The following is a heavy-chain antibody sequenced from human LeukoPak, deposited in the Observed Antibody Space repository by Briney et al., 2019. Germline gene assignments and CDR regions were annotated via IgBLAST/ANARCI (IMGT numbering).Heavy chain of an antibody. D-gene: IGHD5-24*01. V-gene: IGHV4-4*02. CDR1: GGSISSSNW. CDR3: ARSRWLQFGGNYFDY. CDR2: IYHSGST. J-gene: IGHJ4*02. Sequence: KPSGTLSLTCAVSGGSISSSNWWSWVRQPPGKGLEWIGEIYHSGSTNYNPSLKSRVTISVDKSKNQFSLKLSSVTAADTAVYYCARSRWLQFGGNYFDYWGQGTLVTVSS.